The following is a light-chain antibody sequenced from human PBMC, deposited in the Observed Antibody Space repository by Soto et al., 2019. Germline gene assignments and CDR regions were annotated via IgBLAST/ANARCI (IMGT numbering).Light chain of an antibody. Sequence: DIQMTQSPSTLSASVGDRVTITCRASQSISSWLAWYQQKPGKAPKLLIYDASSLESGVPSRFSGSGSGTEFTLTIRSLQPDDFATYYCQQYNSYSGLTFGGGTKVEIK. J-gene: IGKJ4*01. CDR2: DAS. CDR1: QSISSW. V-gene: IGKV1-5*01. CDR3: QQYNSYSGLT.